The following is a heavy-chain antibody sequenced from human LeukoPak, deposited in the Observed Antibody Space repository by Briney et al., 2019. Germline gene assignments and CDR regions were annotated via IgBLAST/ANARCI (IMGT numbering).Heavy chain of an antibody. CDR3: ARAGIAAAGTYYYYAMGV. CDR1: GFTVSTNY. V-gene: IGHV3-66*01. Sequence: GGSLRLSCAASGFTVSTNYMSWVRQAPGKGLEGVSVIYSGGSTYYADSVTGRFTISRDNSKNTLYLQINSLRAEDTAVYYCARAGIAAAGTYYYYAMGVWGQGTTVTVSS. CDR2: IYSGGST. J-gene: IGHJ6*02. D-gene: IGHD6-13*01.